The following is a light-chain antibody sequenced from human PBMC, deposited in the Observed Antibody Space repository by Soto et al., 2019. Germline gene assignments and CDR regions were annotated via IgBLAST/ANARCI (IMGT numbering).Light chain of an antibody. J-gene: IGLJ2*01. CDR2: EVT. CDR3: ISHAGSNNLV. V-gene: IGLV2-8*01. Sequence: QSALTQPPSASGSPGQSVTISCTGTSSDVGGYNYVSWYQHHPGKAPKLIIYEVTKRPSGVPDRFSGSKSGNTASLTVSGLQAEDEANYYCISHAGSNNLVFGGGTKLTVL. CDR1: SSDVGGYNY.